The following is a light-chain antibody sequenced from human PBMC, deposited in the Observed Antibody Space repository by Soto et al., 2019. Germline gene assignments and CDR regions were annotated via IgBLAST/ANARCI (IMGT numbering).Light chain of an antibody. CDR3: QQYNNWPRT. J-gene: IGKJ1*01. V-gene: IGKV3-15*01. Sequence: EIVMTQSPATLSVSPGERATLSCRASQSVSSNLAWYQQKVGQAPRLLIFDASTRATDIPARFSGSGSGTAFTLTISSLQSEDFAVYYCQQYNNWPRTFGQGTKVEIK. CDR1: QSVSSN. CDR2: DAS.